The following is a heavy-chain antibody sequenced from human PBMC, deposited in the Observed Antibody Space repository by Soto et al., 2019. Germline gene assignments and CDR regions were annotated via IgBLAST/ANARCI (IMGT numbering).Heavy chain of an antibody. CDR2: LSGSGGTT. CDR3: ARGSYGDYYYYYGMDV. CDR1: GFTFRNYG. D-gene: IGHD4-17*01. J-gene: IGHJ6*02. Sequence: GGSLRLTCAASGFTFRNYGMNWVRQAPGKGLEWVSTLSGSGGTTYYADSVRGRFTISRDNPRSTLYLQMNSLRAEDTAVYYCARGSYGDYYYYYGMDVWGQGTTVTVSS. V-gene: IGHV3-23*01.